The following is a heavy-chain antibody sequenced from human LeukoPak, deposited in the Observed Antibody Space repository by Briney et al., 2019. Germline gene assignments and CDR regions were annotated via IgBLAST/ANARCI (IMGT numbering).Heavy chain of an antibody. D-gene: IGHD6-13*01. CDR1: GDSVSSNSAA. CDR2: TYYRSKWYN. J-gene: IGHJ5*02. V-gene: IGHV6-1*01. CDR3: ARGCSSSWYFGYNWFDP. Sequence: SQTLSLTCAISGDSVSSNSAAWNWIRQSPSRGLEWLGRTYYRSKWYNDYAVSVKSRITINPDTSKNQFSLQLNSVTPEDTAVYYCARGCSSSWYFGYNWFDPWGQGTLVTVSS.